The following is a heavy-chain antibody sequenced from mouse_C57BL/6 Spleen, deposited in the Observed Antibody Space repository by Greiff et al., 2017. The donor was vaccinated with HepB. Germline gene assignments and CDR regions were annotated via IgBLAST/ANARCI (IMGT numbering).Heavy chain of an antibody. Sequence: QVQLQQSGPELVKPGASVKISCKASGYAFSSSWMNWVKQRPGKGLEWIGRIYPGDGDTNYNGKFKGKATLTADKSSSTAYMQLSSLTSEDSAVYFCARFGYGSNFDYWGQGTTLTVSS. J-gene: IGHJ2*01. V-gene: IGHV1-82*01. CDR2: IYPGDGDT. CDR1: GYAFSSSW. D-gene: IGHD1-1*01. CDR3: ARFGYGSNFDY.